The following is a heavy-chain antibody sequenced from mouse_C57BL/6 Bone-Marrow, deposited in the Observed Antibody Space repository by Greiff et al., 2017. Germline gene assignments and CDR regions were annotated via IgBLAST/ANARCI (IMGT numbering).Heavy chain of an antibody. V-gene: IGHV5-6*02. J-gene: IGHJ4*01. D-gene: IGHD2-1*01. CDR3: ARRNGNYEGEAMDY. CDR2: ISSGGSYT. Sequence: DVMLVESGGDLVKPGGSLKLSCAASGFTFSSYGMSWVRQTPDKRLEWVATISSGGSYTYYPDSVKGRFTISRDNAKNTLYLQMSILKSEDTAMYYCARRNGNYEGEAMDYWGQGTSVTVSS. CDR1: GFTFSSYG.